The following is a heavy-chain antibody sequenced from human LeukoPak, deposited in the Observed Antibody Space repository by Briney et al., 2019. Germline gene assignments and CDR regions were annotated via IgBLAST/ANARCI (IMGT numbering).Heavy chain of an antibody. D-gene: IGHD6-13*01. Sequence: PSETLSLTCAVYGGFFSGYYWSWIRQPPGKGLEWIGEINHSGSANYNPSLKSRVTISVDTSKNQFSLKLSSVTAADTAVYYCALAAAGTSFDIWGQGTMVTVSS. V-gene: IGHV4-34*01. CDR3: ALAAAGTSFDI. J-gene: IGHJ3*02. CDR1: GGFFSGYY. CDR2: INHSGSA.